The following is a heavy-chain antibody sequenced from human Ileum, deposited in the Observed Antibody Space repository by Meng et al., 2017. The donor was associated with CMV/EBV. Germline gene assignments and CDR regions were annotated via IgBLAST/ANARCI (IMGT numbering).Heavy chain of an antibody. J-gene: IGHJ4*02. D-gene: IGHD3-9*01. Sequence: SETLSLTCTVSGYSISSGYYWGWLRQPPGKGLEWIGSIYHSGSTYYNPSLKSRVTISVDTSKNQFSLKLSSVTAADTAVYYCARGSSYYDILTGTYYFDYWGQGTLVTVSS. CDR1: GYSISSGYY. V-gene: IGHV4-38-2*02. CDR3: ARGSSYYDILTGTYYFDY. CDR2: IYHSGST.